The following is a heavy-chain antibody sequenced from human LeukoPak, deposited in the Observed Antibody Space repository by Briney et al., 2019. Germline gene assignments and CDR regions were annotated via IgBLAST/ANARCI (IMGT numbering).Heavy chain of an antibody. J-gene: IGHJ5*02. CDR2: ISAYNGNT. CDR1: GYTFTSYG. CDR3: ARVVPAAMYGVGVDP. V-gene: IGHV1-18*01. Sequence: ASVKVSCKASGYTFTSYGISWVRQAPGPGLEWMGWISAYNGNTNYAQKLQGRVTMTTDTSTSTAYMELRSLRSDDTAVYYCARVVPAAMYGVGVDPWGQGTLVTVSS. D-gene: IGHD2-2*01.